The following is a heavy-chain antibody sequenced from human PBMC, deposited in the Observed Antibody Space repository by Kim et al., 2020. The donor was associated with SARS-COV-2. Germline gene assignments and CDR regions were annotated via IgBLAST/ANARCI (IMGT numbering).Heavy chain of an antibody. CDR1: GFTFSSYS. CDR3: ARDLPDSSSSYYYYYGMDV. D-gene: IGHD6-6*01. V-gene: IGHV3-21*01. J-gene: IGHJ6*02. Sequence: GGSLRLSCAASGFTFSSYSMNWVRQAPGKGLEWVSSISSSSSYIYYADSVKGRFTISRDNAKNSLYLQMNSLRAEDTAVYYCARDLPDSSSSYYYYYGMDVWGQGTTVTVSS. CDR2: ISSSSSYI.